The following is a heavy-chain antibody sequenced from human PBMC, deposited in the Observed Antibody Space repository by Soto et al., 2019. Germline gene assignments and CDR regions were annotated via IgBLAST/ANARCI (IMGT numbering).Heavy chain of an antibody. V-gene: IGHV3-23*01. J-gene: IGHJ4*02. CDR3: AKDLRPYSGSYYFDY. D-gene: IGHD1-26*01. Sequence: PGGSLRLSCAASGFTFSSYAMSWVRQAPGKGLGWVSAISGSGGSTYYADSVKGRFTISRDNSKNTLYLQMNSLRAEDTAVYYCAKDLRPYSGSYYFDYWGQGTLVTVSS. CDR1: GFTFSSYA. CDR2: ISGSGGST.